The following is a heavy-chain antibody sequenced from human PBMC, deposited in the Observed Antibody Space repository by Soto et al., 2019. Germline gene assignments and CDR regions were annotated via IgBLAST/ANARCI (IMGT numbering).Heavy chain of an antibody. CDR2: INPSDGNR. CDR3: ARDRLRGYDSSGFYS. CDR1: RYSFSFYC. Sequence: GASVKVSCKASRYSFSFYCLKWARQAPGQGLEWMGWINPSDGNRNFAQKFEDRVTMTTATSTNTVFLELRSLKSDDTAIYYCARDRLRGYDSSGFYSWGQGTMVTVSS. J-gene: IGHJ4*02. V-gene: IGHV1-18*01. D-gene: IGHD3-22*01.